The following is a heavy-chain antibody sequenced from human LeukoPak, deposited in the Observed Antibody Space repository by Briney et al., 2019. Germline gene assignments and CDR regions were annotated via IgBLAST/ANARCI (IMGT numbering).Heavy chain of an antibody. V-gene: IGHV1-2*02. CDR1: GYPFTVHY. CDR3: ARDHDYGPDY. J-gene: IGHJ4*02. Sequence: ASLKVSCKASGYPFTVHYMHWLRQAPGQGLEWMGWIKPDSGATNFAQNFQGRVTMTSDTSINTAYMELSSLTSDDTAMYYCARDHDYGPDYWGQGTLVTVSA. CDR2: IKPDSGAT. D-gene: IGHD4/OR15-4a*01.